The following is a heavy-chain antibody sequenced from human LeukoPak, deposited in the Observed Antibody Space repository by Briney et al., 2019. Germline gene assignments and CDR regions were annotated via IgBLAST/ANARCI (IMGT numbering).Heavy chain of an antibody. V-gene: IGHV4-59*12. CDR2: IYYSGST. D-gene: IGHD3-22*01. J-gene: IGHJ4*02. Sequence: SETLSLTCTVSGGSISSYYWNWIRQPPGKGLEWIGYIYYSGSTNYNPSLKSRVTISVDTSKNQFPLKLSSVTAADTAVYYCARLTSDDYYDSSGYQKFDYWGQGTLVTVSS. CDR1: GGSISSYY. CDR3: ARLTSDDYYDSSGYQKFDY.